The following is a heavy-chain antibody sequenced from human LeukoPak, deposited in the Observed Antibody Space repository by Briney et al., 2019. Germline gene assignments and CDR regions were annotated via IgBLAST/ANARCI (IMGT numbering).Heavy chain of an antibody. CDR3: SKWGDYDVLTGYYDSDF. V-gene: IGHV3-23*01. CDR1: GFTFSNYA. Sequence: GASLRLSCAASGFTFSNYAMSWVRQAPGKGLEWVSAIVGSGGSTYYADSVKGRFSISRDNSKNTLFLQMNSLRVEDTALYYCSKWGDYDVLTGYYDSDFWGQGTLVTVSS. J-gene: IGHJ4*02. D-gene: IGHD3-9*01. CDR2: IVGSGGST.